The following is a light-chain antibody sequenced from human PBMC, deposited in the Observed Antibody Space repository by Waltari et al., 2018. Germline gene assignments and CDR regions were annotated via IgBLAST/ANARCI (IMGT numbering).Light chain of an antibody. J-gene: IGLJ2*01. Sequence: QSVLTQPPSVSGAPGQRVSISCTGTGSNLGAGYDVTWYPQLPGKAPRLLIYGTSRRPPGVPDRFFGSQSGTSASLAITGLQAEDEADYYCQSYDTSLSVVFGGGTKLTVL. V-gene: IGLV1-40*01. CDR3: QSYDTSLSVV. CDR2: GTS. CDR1: GSNLGAGYD.